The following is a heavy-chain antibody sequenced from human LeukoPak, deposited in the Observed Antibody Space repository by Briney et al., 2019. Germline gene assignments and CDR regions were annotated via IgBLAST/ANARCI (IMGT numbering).Heavy chain of an antibody. CDR2: ISSSGSTI. D-gene: IGHD5-12*01. Sequence: GGSLRLSCAASGFTFSSYEMNWVRQAPGKGLEWVSYISSSGSTIYYADSVKGRFTISRDNAKNSLYLQMNSLRAEDTAVYYCASVDIVAPGGWGQGTPVTVSS. J-gene: IGHJ4*02. V-gene: IGHV3-48*03. CDR1: GFTFSSYE. CDR3: ASVDIVAPGG.